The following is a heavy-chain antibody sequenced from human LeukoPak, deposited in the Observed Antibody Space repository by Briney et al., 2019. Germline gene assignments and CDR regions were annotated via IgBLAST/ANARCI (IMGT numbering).Heavy chain of an antibody. Sequence: PGGSLRLSCAASGFTFSSYGMHWVRQAPGKGLEWVSAISGSGGSTYYADSVKGRFTISRDNSKNTLYLQMNSLRAEDTAVYYCANGKQQLVPSDYWGQGTLVTVSS. CDR1: GFTFSSYG. CDR2: ISGSGGST. J-gene: IGHJ4*02. D-gene: IGHD6-13*01. V-gene: IGHV3-23*01. CDR3: ANGKQQLVPSDY.